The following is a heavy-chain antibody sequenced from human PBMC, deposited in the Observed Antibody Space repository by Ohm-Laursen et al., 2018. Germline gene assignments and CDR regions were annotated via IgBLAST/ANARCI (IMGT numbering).Heavy chain of an antibody. Sequence: SLRLSCAAPGFTFSSYSMNWVRQAPGKGLEWVSSISSSSSYIYYADSVKGRFTISRDNAKNSLYLQMNSLRAEDTAVYYCARDVTVARYYYYYGMDVWGQGTTVTVSS. CDR3: ARDVTVARYYYYYGMDV. J-gene: IGHJ6*02. CDR2: ISSSSSYI. CDR1: GFTFSSYS. V-gene: IGHV3-21*01. D-gene: IGHD6-19*01.